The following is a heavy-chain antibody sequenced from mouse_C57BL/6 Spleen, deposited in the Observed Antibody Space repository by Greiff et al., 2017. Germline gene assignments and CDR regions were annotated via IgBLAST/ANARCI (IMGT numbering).Heavy chain of an antibody. CDR2: ISDGGSYT. Sequence: EVKLVESGGGLVKPGGSLKLSCAASGFTFSSYAMSWVRQTPEKRLEWVATISDGGSYTYYPDNVKGRFTISRDNAKNNLYLQMSHLKAEDTAMYYCARDWNYYGSSYYFDYWVQGTTLTVSS. D-gene: IGHD1-1*01. J-gene: IGHJ2*01. V-gene: IGHV5-4*01. CDR3: ARDWNYYGSSYYFDY. CDR1: GFTFSSYA.